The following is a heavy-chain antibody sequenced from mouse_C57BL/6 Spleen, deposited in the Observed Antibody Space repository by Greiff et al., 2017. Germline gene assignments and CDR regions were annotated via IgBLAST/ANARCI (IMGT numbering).Heavy chain of an antibody. CDR2: ISYDGSN. V-gene: IGHV3-6*01. Sequence: VQLQQSGPGLVKPSQSLSLTCSVTGYSITSGYYWNWIRQFPGNKLEWMGYISYDGSNNYNPSLKNRISITRDTSKNQFFLKLNSVTTEDTATYYCARDGYYDYDERTWFAYWGQGTLVTVSA. D-gene: IGHD2-4*01. J-gene: IGHJ3*01. CDR3: ARDGYYDYDERTWFAY. CDR1: GYSITSGYY.